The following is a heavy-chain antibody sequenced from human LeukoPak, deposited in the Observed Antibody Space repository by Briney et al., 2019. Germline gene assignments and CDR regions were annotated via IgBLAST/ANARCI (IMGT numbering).Heavy chain of an antibody. CDR3: AREVYYYDSSGYLDI. CDR2: IISSSRYI. D-gene: IGHD3-22*01. Sequence: GRSLRLSCAASGFTSSSYSMNWVRQAPAKGLEWVPSIISSSRYIYYAGSVQGRFTISRDNAKNSLYLQMNSLRAEDTAVYYCAREVYYYDSSGYLDIWGQGAMVTVSS. J-gene: IGHJ3*02. CDR1: GFTSSSYS. V-gene: IGHV3-21*01.